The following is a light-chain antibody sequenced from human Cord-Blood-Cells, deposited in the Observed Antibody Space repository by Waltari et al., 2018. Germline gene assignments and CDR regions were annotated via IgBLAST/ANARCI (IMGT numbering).Light chain of an antibody. J-gene: IGLJ3*02. V-gene: IGLV2-11*01. CDR2: DVS. Sequence: QSALTQPRSVSGSPGQPVTISCTGTRSAVGGYNYVSWYQQHPGKAPKLMIYDVSKRPSGVPDRFSGSKSGNTASLTISGLQAEDEADYYCCSYAGSYTWVFGGGTKLTVL. CDR3: CSYAGSYTWV. CDR1: RSAVGGYNY.